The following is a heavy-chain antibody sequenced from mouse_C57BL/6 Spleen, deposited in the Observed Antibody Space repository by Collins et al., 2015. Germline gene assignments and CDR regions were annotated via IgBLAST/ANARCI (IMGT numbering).Heavy chain of an antibody. D-gene: IGHD2-4*01. J-gene: IGHJ4*01. CDR1: GYAFTNYL. Sequence: QVQLQQSGAELVRPGTSVKVSCKASGYAFTNYLIEWVKQRPGQGLEWIGVINPGSGGTNYNEKFKGKATLTADKSSSTAYMQLSSLTSEDSAVYFCARYDYDAAMDYWGQGTSVTVSS. V-gene: IGHV1-54*01. CDR2: INPGSGGT. CDR3: ARYDYDAAMDY.